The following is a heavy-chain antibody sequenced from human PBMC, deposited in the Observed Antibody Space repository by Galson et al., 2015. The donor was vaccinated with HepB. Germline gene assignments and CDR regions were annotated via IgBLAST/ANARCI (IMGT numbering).Heavy chain of an antibody. Sequence: SVKVSCKASGYTFTSYAMHWVRQAPGQGLEWMGGIIPIFGTANYAQKFQGRVTITADESTSTAYMELSSLRSEDTAVYYCARGGDIVVVPAAIGKYNWFDPWGQGTLVTVSS. CDR1: GYTFTSYA. V-gene: IGHV1-69*13. CDR2: IIPIFGTA. CDR3: ARGGDIVVVPAAIGKYNWFDP. J-gene: IGHJ5*02. D-gene: IGHD2-2*01.